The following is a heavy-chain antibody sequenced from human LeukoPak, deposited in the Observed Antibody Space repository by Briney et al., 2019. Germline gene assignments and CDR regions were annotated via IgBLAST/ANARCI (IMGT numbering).Heavy chain of an antibody. CDR1: GYTFTGYY. CDR2: IIPIFGTA. D-gene: IGHD2-21*02. J-gene: IGHJ4*02. Sequence: GASVKVSCKASGYTFTGYYMHWVRQAPGQGLEWMGGIIPIFGTANYAQKFQGRVTITADESTSTAYMELSSLRSEDTAVYYCASPRASYCGGDCYSEFDYWGQGTLVTVSS. CDR3: ASPRASYCGGDCYSEFDY. V-gene: IGHV1-69*13.